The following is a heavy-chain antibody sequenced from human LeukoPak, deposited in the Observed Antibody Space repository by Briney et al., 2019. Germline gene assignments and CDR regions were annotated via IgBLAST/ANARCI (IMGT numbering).Heavy chain of an antibody. CDR2: ISSGGSPT. J-gene: IGHJ4*02. D-gene: IGHD3-22*01. V-gene: IGHV3-11*04. Sequence: PGGSLRLSCAASGFTFSDYYMSWIRQAPGKGLEWVAYISSGGSPTYYFDSVKGLFTFSRDNTKNSLYLQLHRLRAEDTVVYYCARDCHSYETSVPTYHLDYWGQGTLVTVSP. CDR3: ARDCHSYETSVPTYHLDY. CDR1: GFTFSDYY.